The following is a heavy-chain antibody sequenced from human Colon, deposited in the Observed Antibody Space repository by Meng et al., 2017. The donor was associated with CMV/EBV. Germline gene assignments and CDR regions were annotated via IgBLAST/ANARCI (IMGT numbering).Heavy chain of an antibody. Sequence: TASGGTFSGHVISWVRQGPGQGLEWMGGITPILQIANYAQKFQGRVTITADTSTSTTYMELSSLRSEDTAIYYCARGVGGNLPYFDYWGQGTLVTVSS. D-gene: IGHD4-23*01. V-gene: IGHV1-69*10. CDR2: ITPILQIA. J-gene: IGHJ4*02. CDR3: ARGVGGNLPYFDY. CDR1: GGTFSGHV.